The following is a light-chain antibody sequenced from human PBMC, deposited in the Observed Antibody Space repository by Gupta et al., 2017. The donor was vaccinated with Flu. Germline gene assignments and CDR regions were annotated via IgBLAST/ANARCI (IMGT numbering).Light chain of an antibody. Sequence: DSVGSQSPFSLSVTPGEPASISCRSSQSLLHSNGYNYLDWYLQKPGQCPQLLIYLASKRPSGVPDRFSGSGSGTDFTLKISRVEAEDVGVYYCMQALQTPPTFGQGTKLEIK. CDR2: LAS. J-gene: IGKJ2*01. V-gene: IGKV2-28*01. CDR1: QSLLHSNGYNY. CDR3: MQALQTPPT.